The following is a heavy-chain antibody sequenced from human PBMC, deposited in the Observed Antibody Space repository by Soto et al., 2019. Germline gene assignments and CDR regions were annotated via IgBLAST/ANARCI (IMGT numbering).Heavy chain of an antibody. CDR2: IYYSGGT. J-gene: IGHJ5*02. V-gene: IGHV4-31*03. CDR1: GGSISSGGYY. CDR3: ARAGGFNWFDP. D-gene: IGHD3-10*01. Sequence: QVQLQESGPGLVKPSQTLSLTCTVSGGSISSGGYYWSWIRQHPGKGLEWIGYIYYSGGTYYNPSLKSRVTISVDTSKNPFSRKPSSVTAADTAVYYCARAGGFNWFDPWGQGTLVTVSS.